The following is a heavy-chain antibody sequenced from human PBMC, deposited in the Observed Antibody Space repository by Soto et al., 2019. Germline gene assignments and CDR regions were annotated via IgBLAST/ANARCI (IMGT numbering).Heavy chain of an antibody. CDR3: ARDNQWLVLSHWEYYFDY. CDR1: GYPFTSYG. V-gene: IGHV1-18*01. J-gene: IGHJ4*02. CDR2: ISAYNGNT. D-gene: IGHD6-19*01. Sequence: GSVKVSFKASGYPFTSYGISLVRQAPGQGLEWMGWISAYNGNTNYAQKLQGRVTMTTDTSTSTAYMELRSLRSDDTAVYYCARDNQWLVLSHWEYYFDYWGQGTMVTVSS.